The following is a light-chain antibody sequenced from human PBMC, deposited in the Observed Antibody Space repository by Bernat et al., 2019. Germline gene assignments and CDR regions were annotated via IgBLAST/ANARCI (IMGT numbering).Light chain of an antibody. Sequence: DIQMTQSPSSLSASVGDRVTITCRASQNIDTYLNWYQQHPGKAPKLLIFAAETFESGVPSRVRGRGSGTDFTLTISSLQPEESATYYCQQSYSSLLLTFGGGTKVE. CDR2: AAE. J-gene: IGKJ4*01. CDR3: QQSYSSLLLT. CDR1: QNIDTY. V-gene: IGKV1-39*01.